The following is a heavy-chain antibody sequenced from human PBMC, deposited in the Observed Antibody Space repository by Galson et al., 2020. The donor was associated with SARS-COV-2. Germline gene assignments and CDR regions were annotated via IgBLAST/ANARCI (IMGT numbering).Heavy chain of an antibody. Sequence: GGFLRLSCAASGFIFTNYEMNWVRQAPGKGLEWVSYISDSGTNIYYADSVKGRFTISRDNTKNSVYLQMTSVRAEDTAVYYCASPYLAAASFFGAFDLWGRGTMVTVSS. V-gene: IGHV3-48*03. CDR3: ASPYLAAASFFGAFDL. CDR2: ISDSGTNI. CDR1: GFIFTNYE. D-gene: IGHD6-13*01. J-gene: IGHJ3*01.